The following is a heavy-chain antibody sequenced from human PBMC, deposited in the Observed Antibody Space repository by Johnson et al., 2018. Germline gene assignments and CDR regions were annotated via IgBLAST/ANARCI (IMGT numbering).Heavy chain of an antibody. CDR1: GFTFSSYA. CDR3: ARARSVGIQLYYYDYGMDV. D-gene: IGHD5-18*01. J-gene: IGHJ6*02. CDR2: ISYDGSNK. V-gene: IGHV3-30-3*01. Sequence: QVQLVQSGGGVVQPGKSLRLSCAASGFTFSSYAMHWVRQAPGKGLEWVAVISYDGSNKYYADSVKGRFTISRDNSKNTLYLQMNSLGAEDTAVYYCARARSVGIQLYYYDYGMDVWGQGTTVTVSS.